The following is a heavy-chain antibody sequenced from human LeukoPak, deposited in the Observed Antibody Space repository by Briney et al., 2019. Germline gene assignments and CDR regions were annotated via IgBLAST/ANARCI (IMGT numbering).Heavy chain of an antibody. J-gene: IGHJ5*02. CDR2: IKEDGSMQ. CDR1: GFTFSSFW. CDR3: ARVVTWFDP. V-gene: IGHV3-7*04. Sequence: GGSLRLSCAASGFTFSSFWMSWVRQAPGKGLEWVAHIKEDGSMQSYVDSVKGRFTISRDNAKNSVYLQMDSLRAEDTAVYYCARVVTWFDPWGQGSLVTVSS.